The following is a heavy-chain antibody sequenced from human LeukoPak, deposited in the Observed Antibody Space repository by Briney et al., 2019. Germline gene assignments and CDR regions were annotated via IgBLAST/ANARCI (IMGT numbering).Heavy chain of an antibody. V-gene: IGHV3-7*01. CDR1: GFTFSIYW. D-gene: IGHD6-19*01. CDR3: ARGGWSVDY. J-gene: IGHJ4*02. Sequence: GGSLRLSCAASGFTFSIYWMGWVRQAPGKGLEWVANIKQDGSEKYYVDSVKGRFTISRDNGKNSLYLQMSSLRAEDTAMYYCARGGWSVDYWGQGTLVTVSS. CDR2: IKQDGSEK.